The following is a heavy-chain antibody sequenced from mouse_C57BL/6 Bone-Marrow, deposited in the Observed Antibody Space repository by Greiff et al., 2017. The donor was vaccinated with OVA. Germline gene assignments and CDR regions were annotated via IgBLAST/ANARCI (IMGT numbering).Heavy chain of an antibody. CDR1: GYTFTSYG. V-gene: IGHV1-81*01. CDR3: AERIDSSGYSPY. J-gene: IGHJ3*01. CDR2: IYPRSGNT. Sequence: QVQLQQSGAELARPGASVKLSCKASGYTFTSYGISWVKQRTGKGLEWIGEIYPRSGNTNYNEKVKGKATLTADKSSSTAYMELRSLTSEDSAVYFCAERIDSSGYSPYWGQGTLVTVSA. D-gene: IGHD3-2*02.